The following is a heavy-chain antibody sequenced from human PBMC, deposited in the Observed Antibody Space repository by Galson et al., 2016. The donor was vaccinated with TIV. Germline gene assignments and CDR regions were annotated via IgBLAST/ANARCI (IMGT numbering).Heavy chain of an antibody. CDR2: FIPLFGTA. J-gene: IGHJ6*02. CDR1: GGTFSTYP. CDR3: AKDRNTAMDTYHYYHGIDV. Sequence: SVKVSCKASGGTFSTYPFNWVRQAPGQGLEWVGGFIPLFGTANYAQKFQGRVTITADESTSTLYMEVSSLRSEDTAMYYCAKDRNTAMDTYHYYHGIDVRGQRTQVIVSS. D-gene: IGHD5-18*01. V-gene: IGHV1-69*13.